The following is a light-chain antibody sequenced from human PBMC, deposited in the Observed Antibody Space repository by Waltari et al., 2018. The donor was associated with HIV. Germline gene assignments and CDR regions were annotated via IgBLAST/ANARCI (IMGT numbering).Light chain of an antibody. V-gene: IGKV1-27*01. Sequence: DVQMTQSPASLSASVGDRVTITCRASQGIDNYLAWYQQKPGKVPKLLISGASTLRSGVPSRFSGSGSATLFTLTINGLQPEDVATYYCQKYDSAPLTFGGGTKIEIK. CDR2: GAS. J-gene: IGKJ4*01. CDR1: QGIDNY. CDR3: QKYDSAPLT.